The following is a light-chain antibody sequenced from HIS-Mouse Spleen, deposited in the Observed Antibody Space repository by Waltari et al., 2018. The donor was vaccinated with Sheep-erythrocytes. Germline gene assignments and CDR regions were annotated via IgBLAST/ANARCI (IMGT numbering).Light chain of an antibody. CDR2: AAS. J-gene: IGKJ1*01. Sequence: AIRMTQSPSSFAASTVHRVTNTCRASQGISSYLAWYQQKPGKAPKLLIYAASTLQSGVPSRFSGSGSGTDFTLTISCLQSEDFATYYCQQYYSYPRTFGQGTKVEIK. CDR1: QGISSY. V-gene: IGKV1-8*01. CDR3: QQYYSYPRT.